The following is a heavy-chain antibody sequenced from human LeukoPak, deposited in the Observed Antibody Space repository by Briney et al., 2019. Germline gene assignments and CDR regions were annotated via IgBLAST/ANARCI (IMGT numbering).Heavy chain of an antibody. V-gene: IGHV1-18*01. CDR3: PRDTPQQLKRFDC. CDR2: INTYNGNT. Sequence: ASVKVSCKASGYTLNKFGMSWVRQAPGQGLEWLGWINTYNGNTKLGEKFQGRVTMTTDTSTSTVYMELTSLRTDDTAVYFCPRDTPQQLKRFDCWGQGTLITVSS. J-gene: IGHJ4*02. CDR1: GYTLNKFG. D-gene: IGHD6-13*01.